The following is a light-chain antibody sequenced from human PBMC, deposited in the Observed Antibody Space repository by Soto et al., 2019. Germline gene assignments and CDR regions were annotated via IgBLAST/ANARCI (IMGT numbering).Light chain of an antibody. Sequence: EVVMTQSPLSLPVTLGQPASISCRSSQSLAYIDGNTYLTWFHQRPGQSPRRLIYYVSNRYSGVPDRFSGSGSGTDFTLKISRMEAEDAGIYYCMQSSHWPPYTFGQGTKLEIK. CDR2: YVS. V-gene: IGKV2-30*01. J-gene: IGKJ2*01. CDR1: QSLAYIDGNTY. CDR3: MQSSHWPPYT.